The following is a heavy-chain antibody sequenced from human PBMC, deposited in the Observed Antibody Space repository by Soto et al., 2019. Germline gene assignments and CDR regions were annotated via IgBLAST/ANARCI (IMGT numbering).Heavy chain of an antibody. CDR2: ISYDGSNR. J-gene: IGHJ6*02. D-gene: IGHD6-13*01. V-gene: IGHV3-30*18. Sequence: GSLRLSCAASEFTFSSYGMHWVRQAPGKGLEWVAVISYDGSNRYYADSVKGRFTISRDNSENTLYLQMNSLRAEDTAVYYCAKQQLGTTLWGMDVRGQGTTVTVSS. CDR1: EFTFSSYG. CDR3: AKQQLGTTLWGMDV.